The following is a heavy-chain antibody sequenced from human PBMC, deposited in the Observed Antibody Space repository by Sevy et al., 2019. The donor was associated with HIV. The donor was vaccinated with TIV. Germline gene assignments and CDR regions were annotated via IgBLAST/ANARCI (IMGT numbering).Heavy chain of an antibody. CDR2: ISYDGSNK. J-gene: IGHJ4*02. Sequence: GGSLRLSCAASGFTFSSYGMHWVRQAPGKGLEWVAVISYDGSNKYYADPVKGRFTISRDNSKNTLYLQMNSLRAEDTAVYYCAKDRGGAIDYWGQGTLVTVSS. CDR3: AKDRGGAIDY. D-gene: IGHD3-10*01. CDR1: GFTFSSYG. V-gene: IGHV3-30*18.